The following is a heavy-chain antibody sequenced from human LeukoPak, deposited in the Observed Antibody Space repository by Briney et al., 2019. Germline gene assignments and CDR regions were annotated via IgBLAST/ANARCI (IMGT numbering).Heavy chain of an antibody. J-gene: IGHJ6*02. Sequence: SETLSLTCTVSGGSISSYYWSWIRQPPGKGLEWIGYIYYSGSTNYNPSLKSRVTISVDTSKNQFSLKLSSVTAADTAVYYCASHYWSGYYHHGMDAWGQGTTVTVSS. D-gene: IGHD3-3*01. V-gene: IGHV4-59*01. CDR3: ASHYWSGYYHHGMDA. CDR2: IYYSGST. CDR1: GGSISSYY.